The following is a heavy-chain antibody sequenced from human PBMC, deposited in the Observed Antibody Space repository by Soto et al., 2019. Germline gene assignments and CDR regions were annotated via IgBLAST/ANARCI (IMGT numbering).Heavy chain of an antibody. D-gene: IGHD3-10*01. CDR2: ISAYNGNT. J-gene: IGHJ3*02. V-gene: IGHV1-18*01. Sequence: ASVKVSCKASGYTFTSYGISWVRQAPXQGLEWMGWISAYNGNTNYAQKLQGRVTMTTDTSTSTAYMELRSLRSDDTAVYYCARDRRGSGSRDAFDIWGQGTMVTVSS. CDR3: ARDRRGSGSRDAFDI. CDR1: GYTFTSYG.